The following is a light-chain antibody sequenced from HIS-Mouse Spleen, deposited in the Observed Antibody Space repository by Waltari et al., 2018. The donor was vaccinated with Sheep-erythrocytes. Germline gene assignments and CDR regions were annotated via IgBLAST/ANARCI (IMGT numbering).Light chain of an antibody. CDR3: QQYNSYSHT. J-gene: IGKJ2*01. Sequence: DIQMTQSPSTLSASVGHRVTITCRASQSISSWLAWYQQKPGKAPKLLIYKASSLESGVPSRFSGSGSGTEFTLTISSLQPDDFATYYCQQYNSYSHTFGQGTKLEIK. V-gene: IGKV1-5*03. CDR1: QSISSW. CDR2: KAS.